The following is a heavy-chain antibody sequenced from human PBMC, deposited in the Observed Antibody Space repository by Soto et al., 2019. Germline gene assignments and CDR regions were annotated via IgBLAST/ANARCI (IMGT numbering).Heavy chain of an antibody. CDR2: IYYSGST. J-gene: IGHJ4*02. CDR3: ARDYYDSSGIFDY. CDR1: GGSISSGGYS. V-gene: IGHV4-31*03. Sequence: PSETLSLTCTVSGGSISSGGYSWSWIRQPPGKGLEWIGYIYYSGSTYYNPSLKSRVTISVDTSKNQFSLKLSSVTAADTAVYYCARDYYDSSGIFDYWGQGTLVTVSS. D-gene: IGHD3-22*01.